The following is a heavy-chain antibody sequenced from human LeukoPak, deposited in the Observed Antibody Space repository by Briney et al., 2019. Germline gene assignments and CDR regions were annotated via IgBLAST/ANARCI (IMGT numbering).Heavy chain of an antibody. CDR2: IFLGDSDS. CDR3: ARRVVRGVLDY. Sequence: GESLKISCKGSGYSFTNYWIAWVRQMPGKGLEWMGIIFLGDSDSRYGPSFQGQVTISADKSVSTAYLQWSSLKASDTAMYYCARRVVRGVLDYWGQGTLVTVSS. J-gene: IGHJ4*02. CDR1: GYSFTNYW. V-gene: IGHV5-51*01. D-gene: IGHD3-10*01.